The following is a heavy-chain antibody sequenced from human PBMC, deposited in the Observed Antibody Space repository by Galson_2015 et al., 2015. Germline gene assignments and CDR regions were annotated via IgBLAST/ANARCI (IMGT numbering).Heavy chain of an antibody. CDR1: GYTFTNYY. CDR2: NNANTGAT. V-gene: IGHV1-2*02. CDR3: ARGVNWNYAFDI. D-gene: IGHD1-1*01. J-gene: IGHJ3*02. Sequence: SVKVSCKASGYTFTNYYVRWVRQAPGQGLEWMGWNNANTGATYYTQKFQGRVTMTRDTSISTAYLELSRLTSDDTAVYFCARGVNWNYAFDIWGQGTMVTVSS.